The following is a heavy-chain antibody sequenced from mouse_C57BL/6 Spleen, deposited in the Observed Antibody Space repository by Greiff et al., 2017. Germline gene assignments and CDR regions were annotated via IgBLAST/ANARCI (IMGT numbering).Heavy chain of an antibody. CDR1: GFTFSDYG. Sequence: EVMLVESGGGLVKPGGSLKLSCVASGFTFSDYGMHWVRQAPEKGLEWVAYISRGSSTIYYADTVKGRFTTSRDNAKNTLFLQLTSLRSEDTAMYYCATVTDFDYWGQGTTLTVSS. CDR3: ATVTDFDY. CDR2: ISRGSSTI. J-gene: IGHJ2*01. D-gene: IGHD2-13*01. V-gene: IGHV5-17*01.